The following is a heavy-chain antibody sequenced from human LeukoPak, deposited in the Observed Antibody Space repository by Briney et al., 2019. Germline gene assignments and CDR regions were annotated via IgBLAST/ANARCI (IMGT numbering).Heavy chain of an antibody. CDR1: HYTFTSYS. V-gene: IGHV1-18*01. D-gene: IGHD1-26*01. CDR2: ISPSNGNT. CDR3: EKDSGWELQEYFFDD. J-gene: IGHJ4*02. Sequence: ASVKVSCQASHYTFTSYSLNWLRPAPGQGLEWMGWISPSNGNTEYAEKIQGRVNMTVDTSTRTVYMELRSLQSDDTAVYYCEKDSGWELQEYFFDDWGQGTLVTVSS.